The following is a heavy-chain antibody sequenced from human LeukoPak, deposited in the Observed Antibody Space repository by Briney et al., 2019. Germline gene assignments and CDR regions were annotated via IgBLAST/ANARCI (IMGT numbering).Heavy chain of an antibody. J-gene: IGHJ4*02. V-gene: IGHV3-74*01. Sequence: GGSLRLSCAASGFTFSSYWMHWVRQAPGKGLVWVSRINSDGSSTTYADSVKGRFTISRDNAKNTLYLQMNSLRAKGTAVYYCASDGYNGWGLVYWGQGTLVTVSS. D-gene: IGHD5-24*01. CDR2: INSDGSST. CDR3: ASDGYNGWGLVY. CDR1: GFTFSSYW.